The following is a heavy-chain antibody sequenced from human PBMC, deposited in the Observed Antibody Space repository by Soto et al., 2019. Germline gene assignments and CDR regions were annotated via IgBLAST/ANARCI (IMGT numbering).Heavy chain of an antibody. CDR2: IIDSGGST. V-gene: IGHV3-23*01. CDR3: AKDSSGYPGGYFDY. Sequence: GGSLRLSCAASGFTFSSCAMGWVRQAPGKGLEWVSDIIDSGGSTYYADSAKGRFTISRDNSKSTLYLQMSSLRAEDTALYYCAKDSSGYPGGYFDYWGQGTLVTVSS. J-gene: IGHJ4*02. D-gene: IGHD3-22*01. CDR1: GFTFSSCA.